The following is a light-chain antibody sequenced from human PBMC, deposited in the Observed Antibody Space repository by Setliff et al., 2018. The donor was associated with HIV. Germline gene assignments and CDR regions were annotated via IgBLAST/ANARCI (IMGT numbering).Light chain of an antibody. V-gene: IGLV2-11*01. Sequence: QSAPTQPRSVSGPPGQSVTISCTGTTSDVGDYNYVFWYQHHPGKAPKLMIYDVNKRPSGVPGRFSASKFGNTASLIISGLQAEDEADYYCCSYAGSDTYVFGTGTKVTVL. CDR2: DVN. J-gene: IGLJ1*01. CDR3: CSYAGSDTYV. CDR1: TSDVGDYNY.